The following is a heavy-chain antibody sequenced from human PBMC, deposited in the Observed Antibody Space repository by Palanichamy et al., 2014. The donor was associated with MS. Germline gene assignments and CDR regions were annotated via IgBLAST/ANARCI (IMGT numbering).Heavy chain of an antibody. D-gene: IGHD3-9*01. CDR1: IHLQYLF. CDR2: ISSYSITI. V-gene: IGHV3-48*01. Sequence: EAQLVEVWGRLGTAWGVPETLLCSLWIHLQYLFHELGPPGSRKGLEWVSYISSYSITIYYADSVKGRFTISRDNAKNSLYLQMHSLRAEDTAVYYCARETGLGAYYYNGMDVWGLGTTVTVSS. J-gene: IGHJ6*02. CDR3: ARETGLGAYYYNGMDV.